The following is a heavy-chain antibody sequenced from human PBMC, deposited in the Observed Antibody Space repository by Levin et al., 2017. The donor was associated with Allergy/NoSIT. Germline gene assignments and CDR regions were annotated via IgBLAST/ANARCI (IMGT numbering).Heavy chain of an antibody. V-gene: IGHV3-74*01. D-gene: IGHD2-15*01. CDR3: ARHRGTARYYYMDV. J-gene: IGHJ6*03. CDR1: GFTFSTYW. CDR2: INTDGSST. Sequence: ASVKVSCAASGFTFSTYWMHWVRQAPGKGLVWVSRINTDGSSTSYADSVKGRFTISRDNAKNTLYLQMNSLRAEDTAVYYCARHRGTARYYYMDVWGKGTTVTVSS.